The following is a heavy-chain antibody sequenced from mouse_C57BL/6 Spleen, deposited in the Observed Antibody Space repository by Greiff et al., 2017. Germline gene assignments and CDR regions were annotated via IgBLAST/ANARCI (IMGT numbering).Heavy chain of an antibody. J-gene: IGHJ2*01. V-gene: IGHV3-1*01. Sequence: VQLKESGPGMVKPSQSLSLTCTVTGYSITSGYDWHWIRHFPGNKLEWMGYISYSGSTNYNPSLKSRISITHDTSKNHFFLKLNSVTTEDTATYYCAREGDLGPFDYWGQGTTLTVSS. CDR3: AREGDLGPFDY. CDR2: ISYSGST. D-gene: IGHD4-1*01. CDR1: GYSITSGYD.